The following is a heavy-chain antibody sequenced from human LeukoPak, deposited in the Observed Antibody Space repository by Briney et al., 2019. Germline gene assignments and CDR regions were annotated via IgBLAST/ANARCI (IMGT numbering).Heavy chain of an antibody. J-gene: IGHJ4*02. CDR3: ARGSGSYSKGYDY. CDR2: INHSGST. D-gene: IGHD1-26*01. CDR1: GGSFSGYY. Sequence: PSETLSLTCAVYGGSFSGYYWSWIRQPPGKGLEWIGEINHSGSTNYNPSLTSRVTISVDTSKNQFSLKLSSVTAADTAVYYCARGSGSYSKGYDYWGQGTLVTVSS. V-gene: IGHV4-34*01.